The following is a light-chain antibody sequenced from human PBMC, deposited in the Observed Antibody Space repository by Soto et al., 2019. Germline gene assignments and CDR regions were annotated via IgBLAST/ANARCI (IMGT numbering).Light chain of an antibody. Sequence: QSVLTQPPSASGTPGQRVNISCSGSSSNIGSNSVNWYQQLPGTAPKLLMYSSNQRPSGVADRFSGSKSGTSASLAISGLQSEDEADYYCAAWDDSLNGVVFGGRTKLTVL. CDR1: SSNIGSNS. CDR3: AAWDDSLNGVV. CDR2: SSN. V-gene: IGLV1-44*01. J-gene: IGLJ2*01.